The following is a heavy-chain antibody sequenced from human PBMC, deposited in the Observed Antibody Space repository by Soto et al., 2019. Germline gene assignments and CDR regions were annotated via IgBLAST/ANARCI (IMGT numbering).Heavy chain of an antibody. Sequence: VQLVESGGGVVQPGRSLRLSCAASGFTFSSYGMHWVRQAPGKGLEWVAVIWDDGRNTYYADSVKGRFTISRDNSKNTLYLQMNSRRAEDTAVYYCARTAYFYDSSGYYLDCGGQGTLVTVSS. V-gene: IGHV3-33*01. CDR2: IWDDGRNT. CDR1: GFTFSSYG. J-gene: IGHJ4*02. D-gene: IGHD3-22*01. CDR3: ARTAYFYDSSGYYLDC.